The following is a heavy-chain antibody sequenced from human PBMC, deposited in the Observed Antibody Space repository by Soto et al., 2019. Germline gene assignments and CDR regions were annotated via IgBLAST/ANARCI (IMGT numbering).Heavy chain of an antibody. CDR1: GYTFTDYY. D-gene: IGHD6-19*01. CDR2: INPNSGGT. J-gene: IGHJ4*02. Sequence: QVQLVQSGAEVKKPGASVKVSCKASGYTFTDYYIHWVRQAPGQGLEWMGWINPNSGGTNYAQNFQGRVTMTRDTSISTAYMELSRLRSDDTAVYYFARKGLTVAGLGYWGQGTLVTVSS. CDR3: ARKGLTVAGLGY. V-gene: IGHV1-2*02.